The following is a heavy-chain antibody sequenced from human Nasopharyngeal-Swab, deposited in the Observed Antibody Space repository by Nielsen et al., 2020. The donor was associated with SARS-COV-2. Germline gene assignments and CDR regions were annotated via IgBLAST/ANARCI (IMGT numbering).Heavy chain of an antibody. CDR2: IWYDGSNK. CDR1: GFTFSSYG. D-gene: IGHD3-3*01. Sequence: GSLKISCAASGFTFSSYGMHWVRQAPGKGLEWVAVIWYDGSNKYYADSVKGRFTISRDNSKNTLYLQMNSLRAEDTAVYYCASSAPYYDFWSGYRQPYGMDVWGQGTTVTVSS. V-gene: IGHV3-33*01. J-gene: IGHJ6*02. CDR3: ASSAPYYDFWSGYRQPYGMDV.